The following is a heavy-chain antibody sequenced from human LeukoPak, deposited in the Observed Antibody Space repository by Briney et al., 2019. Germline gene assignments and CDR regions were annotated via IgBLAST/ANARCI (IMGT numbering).Heavy chain of an antibody. CDR1: GGSLSSYY. V-gene: IGHV4-59*01. J-gene: IGHJ3*02. D-gene: IGHD1-7*01. CDR2: IYYSGST. CDR3: ARDQNYYAFDI. Sequence: SETLSLTCTVSGGSLSSYYWSWIRQPPGKGLEWIGYIYYSGSTNYNPSLKSRVTISVDTSKNQFSLKLSSVTAADTAVYYCARDQNYYAFDIWGQGTMVTVSS.